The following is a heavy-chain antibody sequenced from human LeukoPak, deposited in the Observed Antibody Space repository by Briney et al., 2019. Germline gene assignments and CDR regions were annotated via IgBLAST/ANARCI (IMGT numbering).Heavy chain of an antibody. CDR1: GFTFNTAW. J-gene: IGHJ3*01. CDR2: IYRDGSDK. Sequence: GGSLRLSCAASGFTFNTAWMHWVRQAPGEGLVWVSRIYRDGSDKSYADSVKGRFTISRDNAKNKLYLQMNSLRAEDSAVYYCATDSGHAFSLWGQGTKVTVSS. D-gene: IGHD3-10*01. CDR3: ATDSGHAFSL. V-gene: IGHV3-74*01.